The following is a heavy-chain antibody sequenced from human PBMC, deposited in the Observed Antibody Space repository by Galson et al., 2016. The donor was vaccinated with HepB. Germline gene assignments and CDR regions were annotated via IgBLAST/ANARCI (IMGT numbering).Heavy chain of an antibody. CDR3: ASDGGFGIHFDS. CDR1: GFISSTHN. CDR2: IESTGSPI. Sequence: LRLSCAASGFISSTHNMNWVRQAPGKGLEGVSYIESTGSPIYYADSVKGRFIISRDNAKNSLDLQMNSLRDEDTAVYYCASDGGFGIHFDSWGQGTLVTVSS. D-gene: IGHD2-15*01. J-gene: IGHJ4*02. V-gene: IGHV3-48*02.